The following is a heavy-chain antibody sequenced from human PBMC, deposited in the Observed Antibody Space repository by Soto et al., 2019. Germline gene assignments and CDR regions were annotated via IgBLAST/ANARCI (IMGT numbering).Heavy chain of an antibody. Sequence: ASVKVSCKASGYTFTGYYMHWVRQAPGQGLEWMGWINPNSGGTNYAQKFQGRVTMTRDTSISTAYMELSRLRSDDTAVYYCARDYCTNGVCYKYYFDYWGQGTLVIVSS. J-gene: IGHJ4*02. V-gene: IGHV1-2*02. CDR1: GYTFTGYY. CDR3: ARDYCTNGVCYKYYFDY. CDR2: INPNSGGT. D-gene: IGHD2-8*01.